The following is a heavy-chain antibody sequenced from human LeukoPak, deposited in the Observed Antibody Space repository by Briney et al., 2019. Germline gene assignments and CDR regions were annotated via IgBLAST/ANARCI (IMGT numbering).Heavy chain of an antibody. CDR3: ATAIAGVTTDY. V-gene: IGHV1-2*02. CDR1: GYTFTGYY. D-gene: IGHD1-26*01. CDR2: ISPNSGDT. J-gene: IGHJ4*02. Sequence: EASVKVSCKASGYTFTGYYIHWVRLAPGQGLEWMGWISPNSGDTNFAQKFQGRVTMTRDTSISTAYMELSSLRSDDTALYYCATAIAGVTTDYWGQGTLVTVSS.